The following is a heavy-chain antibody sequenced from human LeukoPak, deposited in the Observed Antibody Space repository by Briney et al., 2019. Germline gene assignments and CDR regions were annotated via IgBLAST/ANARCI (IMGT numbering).Heavy chain of an antibody. Sequence: PSETLSLTCTLSGGSISSGGYYWSWIRQHPGKGLEWIGYIYYSGSTYYNPSLKSRVTISVDTSKNQFSLKLSSVTAADTAVYYCARDGSLLSGDYVFEAYYYYGMDVWGQGTTVTVSS. V-gene: IGHV4-31*03. CDR3: ARDGSLLSGDYVFEAYYYYGMDV. J-gene: IGHJ6*02. CDR1: GGSISSGGYY. CDR2: IYYSGST. D-gene: IGHD4-17*01.